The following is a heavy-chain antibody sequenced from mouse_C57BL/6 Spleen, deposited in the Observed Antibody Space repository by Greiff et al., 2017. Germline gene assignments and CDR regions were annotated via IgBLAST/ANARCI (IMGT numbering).Heavy chain of an antibody. J-gene: IGHJ4*01. CDR3: TRKDYSTYYYAMDY. Sequence: EVKLQESGGGLVQPGGSMKLSCAASGFTFSDAWMDWVRQSPEKGLEWVAEIRNKANNHATYYAESVKGRFTISRDDSKSSVYLQMNSLRAEDTGIYYCTRKDYSTYYYAMDYWGQGTSVTVSS. D-gene: IGHD2-5*01. CDR1: GFTFSDAW. CDR2: IRNKANNHAT. V-gene: IGHV6-6*01.